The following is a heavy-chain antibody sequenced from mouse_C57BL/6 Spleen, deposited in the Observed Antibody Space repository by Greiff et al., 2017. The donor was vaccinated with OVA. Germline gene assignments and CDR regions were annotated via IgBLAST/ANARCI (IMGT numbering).Heavy chain of an antibody. CDR1: GFNIKDDY. CDR3: TTRNWDVLAY. V-gene: IGHV14-4*01. CDR2: IDPENGDT. J-gene: IGHJ3*01. D-gene: IGHD4-1*01. Sequence: EVQGVESGAELVRPGASVKLSCTASGFNIKDDYMHWVKQRPEQGLEWIGWIDPENGDTEYASKFQGKATITADTSSNTAYLQLSSLTSEDTAVYYCTTRNWDVLAYWGQGTLVTVSA.